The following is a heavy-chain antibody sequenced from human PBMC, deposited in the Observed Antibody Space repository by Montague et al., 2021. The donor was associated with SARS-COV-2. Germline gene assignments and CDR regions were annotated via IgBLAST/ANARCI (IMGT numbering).Heavy chain of an antibody. J-gene: IGHJ4*02. CDR3: ARQGRYFDLLLKAREHQRTEGVDY. CDR1: GFTFSDYY. Sequence: SLRLSCAASGFTFSDYYMSWIRQAPGKGLEWVSYISSNSSYTNYADSVKGRLTISRDNAKNSLYLQMNSLRAEDTAVYYCARQGRYFDLLLKAREHQRTEGVDYWGQGTLVTVSS. V-gene: IGHV3-11*03. D-gene: IGHD3-9*01. CDR2: ISSNSSYT.